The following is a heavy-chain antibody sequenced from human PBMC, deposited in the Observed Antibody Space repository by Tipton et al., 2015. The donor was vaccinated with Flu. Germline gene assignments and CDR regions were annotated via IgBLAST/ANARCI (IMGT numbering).Heavy chain of an antibody. CDR2: INQDGSEK. D-gene: IGHD7-27*01. CDR1: GFIFSSYW. Sequence: CAASGFIFSSYWMSWVRQAPGKGLEWVANINQDGSEKHYVGSVKGRFTISRDNAQNSLYLQMNSLRAEDTAVYYCVRALGSGSYWGQGTLVTVSS. CDR3: VRALGSGSY. V-gene: IGHV3-7*01. J-gene: IGHJ4*02.